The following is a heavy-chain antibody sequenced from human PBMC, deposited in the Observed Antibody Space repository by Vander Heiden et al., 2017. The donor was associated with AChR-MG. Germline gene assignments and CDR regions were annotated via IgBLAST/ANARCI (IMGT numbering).Heavy chain of an antibody. Sequence: HVQLQQWGAGLLKPSETLSLTCAVYGGSFSGYYWSWIRQPPGKGLGWIGEINHSGSTNYNPSLKSRVTISVDTSKNQFSLKLSSVTAADTAVYYCARGGSGIAVGAWVDPWGQGTLVTVSS. J-gene: IGHJ5*02. CDR2: INHSGST. CDR3: ARGGSGIAVGAWVDP. D-gene: IGHD6-19*01. CDR1: GGSFSGYY. V-gene: IGHV4-34*01.